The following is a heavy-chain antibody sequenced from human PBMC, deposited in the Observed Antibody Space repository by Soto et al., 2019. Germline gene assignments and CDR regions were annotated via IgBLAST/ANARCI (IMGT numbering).Heavy chain of an antibody. Sequence: QVQLEQSGAEVKKPGSSVTVSCKASGDSFTSYAISWVRQAPGQGLEWVGTVLPVLGTTNYAQKLRGRVIITADESMSTAYMELGSLRSDDTAIYYCARDRSDRGFDYWGQGTLVTVSS. CDR2: VLPVLGTT. V-gene: IGHV1-69*18. J-gene: IGHJ4*02. CDR3: ARDRSDRGFDY. CDR1: GDSFTSYA.